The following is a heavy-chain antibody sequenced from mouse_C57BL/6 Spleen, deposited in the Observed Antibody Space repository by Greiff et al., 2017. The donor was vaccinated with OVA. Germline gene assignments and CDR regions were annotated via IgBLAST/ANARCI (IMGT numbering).Heavy chain of an antibody. Sequence: QVQLQQPGAELVKPGASVKMSCKASGYTFTSYWITWVKQRPGQGLEWIGDIYPGSGSTNYNEKFKGKATLTVDTSSSTAYMQLSSLTSEDSAVYYCGRRERGYDNYAMDYWGQGTSVTVSS. CDR1: GYTFTSYW. V-gene: IGHV1-55*01. CDR3: GRRERGYDNYAMDY. J-gene: IGHJ4*01. D-gene: IGHD2-2*01. CDR2: IYPGSGST.